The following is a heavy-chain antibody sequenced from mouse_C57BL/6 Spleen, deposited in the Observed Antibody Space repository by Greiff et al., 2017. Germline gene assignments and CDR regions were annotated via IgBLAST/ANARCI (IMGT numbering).Heavy chain of an antibody. D-gene: IGHD1-1*01. CDR2: IDPETGGT. J-gene: IGHJ2*01. CDR3: TRCTTVVEGYFDY. V-gene: IGHV1-15*01. CDR1: GYTFTDYE. Sequence: VQLQQSGAELVRPGASVTLSCKASGYTFTDYEMHWVKQTPVHGLEWIGAIDPETGGTAYNQKFKGKAILTADKSSSTAYMELRSLTSEDSAVSYCTRCTTVVEGYFDYWGQGTTLTVSS.